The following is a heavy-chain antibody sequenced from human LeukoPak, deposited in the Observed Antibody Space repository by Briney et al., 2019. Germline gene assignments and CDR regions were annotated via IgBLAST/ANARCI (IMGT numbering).Heavy chain of an antibody. D-gene: IGHD3-3*01. CDR1: GFTFSSYS. Sequence: PGGSLRLSCAASGFTFSSYSMNWVRQAPGKGLEWVSSISSSSSYIYYADSVKGRFTTSRDNAKNSLYLQMNSLRAEDTAVYYCARSRWEVIILSNWFDPWGQGTLVTVSS. CDR2: ISSSSSYI. J-gene: IGHJ5*02. CDR3: ARSRWEVIILSNWFDP. V-gene: IGHV3-21*01.